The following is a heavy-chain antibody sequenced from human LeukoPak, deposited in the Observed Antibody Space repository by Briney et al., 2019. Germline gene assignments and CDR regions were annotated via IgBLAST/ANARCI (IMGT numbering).Heavy chain of an antibody. CDR3: LTEDTPTVFDY. J-gene: IGHJ4*02. D-gene: IGHD5-18*01. Sequence: GGSLRLSCAASGFPFNIYGLHWVRQAPGKGLEWVALISFDGGVRYYADSVKGRFTISRDNSRNTLYLQLNSLRSEDSAVYYCLTEDTPTVFDYWGQGTLVTVSS. CDR1: GFPFNIYG. CDR2: ISFDGGVR. V-gene: IGHV3-30*03.